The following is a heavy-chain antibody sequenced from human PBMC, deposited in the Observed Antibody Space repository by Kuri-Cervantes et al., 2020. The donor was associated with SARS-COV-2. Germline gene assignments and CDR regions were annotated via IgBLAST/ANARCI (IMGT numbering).Heavy chain of an antibody. V-gene: IGHV4-34*01. J-gene: IGHJ4*02. CDR1: GGSFSDSY. CDR2: INQAGST. CDR3: ARAIAVAGEVDY. D-gene: IGHD6-19*01. Sequence: SETLSLTCAVYGGSFSDSYWNWIRQPPEKGLEWIGQINQAGSTTYNPSLESRVTISVDTSKNQFSLKLSSVTAADTAVYYCARAIAVAGEVDYWGQGTLVTVSS.